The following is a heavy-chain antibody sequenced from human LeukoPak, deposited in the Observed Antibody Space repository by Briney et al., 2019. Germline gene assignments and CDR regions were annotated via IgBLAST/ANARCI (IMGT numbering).Heavy chain of an antibody. CDR1: GGSISSSSYY. Sequence: SETLSLTCTVSGGSISSSSYYWGWIRQPPGKGLEWIGSIYHSGSTYYNPSLKSRVTISVDRSKNQFSLKLSSVTAADTAVYYCARVDGDRGHFDYWGQGTLVTVSS. CDR3: ARVDGDRGHFDY. J-gene: IGHJ4*02. CDR2: IYHSGST. V-gene: IGHV4-39*07. D-gene: IGHD3-10*01.